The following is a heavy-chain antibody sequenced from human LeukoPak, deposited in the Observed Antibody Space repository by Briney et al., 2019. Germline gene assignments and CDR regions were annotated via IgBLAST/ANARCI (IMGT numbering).Heavy chain of an antibody. CDR3: AYQWTDSSSVARGPRYFDY. Sequence: SGPTLVNPTQTLTRTCTFSGFSLGTTGVGVGWIRQPPGKALEGLALIFWDDDKRYSPSLQSRLTIIKDTFKNHVVLIMTNMNSVATATYYCAYQWTDSSSVARGPRYFDYWGQGILVTVFS. CDR2: IFWDDDK. J-gene: IGHJ4*02. D-gene: IGHD6-6*01. CDR1: GFSLGTTGVG. V-gene: IGHV2-5*02.